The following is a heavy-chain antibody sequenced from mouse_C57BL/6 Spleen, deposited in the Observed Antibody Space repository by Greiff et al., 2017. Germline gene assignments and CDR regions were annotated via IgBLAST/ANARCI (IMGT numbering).Heavy chain of an antibody. D-gene: IGHD2-3*01. CDR1: GFTFSDYY. CDR3: ARALIYDGSFDY. Sequence: EVKLMESEGGLVQPGSSMKLSCTASGFTFSDYYMAWVRQVPEKGLEWVANINYDGSSTYYLDSLKSRFIISRDNAKNILYLQMSSLKSEDTATYYCARALIYDGSFDYWGQGTTLTVSS. J-gene: IGHJ2*01. V-gene: IGHV5-16*01. CDR2: INYDGSST.